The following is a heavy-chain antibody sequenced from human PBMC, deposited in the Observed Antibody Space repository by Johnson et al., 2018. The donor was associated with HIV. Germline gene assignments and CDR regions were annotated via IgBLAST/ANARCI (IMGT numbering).Heavy chain of an antibody. CDR3: AKDDSPSGAFDI. Sequence: QVQLVESGGGVVQPGGSLRLSCAASGLTFSTYGMHWVRQAPGKGLEWVAFIRYDGSNKYYADSVKGRFTISRDNSKNTLYVQMNSLRVEDTAVYYCAKDDSPSGAFDIWGQGTMVIVSS. CDR2: IRYDGSNK. V-gene: IGHV3-30*02. J-gene: IGHJ3*02. D-gene: IGHD3-10*01. CDR1: GLTFSTYG.